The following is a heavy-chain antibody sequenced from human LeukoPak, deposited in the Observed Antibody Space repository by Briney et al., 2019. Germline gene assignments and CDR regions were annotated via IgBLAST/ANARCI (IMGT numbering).Heavy chain of an antibody. CDR3: ASALVGYYYYMDV. Sequence: SETLSLTCAVYGGSFSGNYWSWIRQPPGKGLEWIGEINHSGRTNYNPSLKSRVTISVDTPKNQFSLKLSSVTAADTAVYYCASALVGYYYYMDVWGKGTTVTISS. J-gene: IGHJ6*03. D-gene: IGHD3-16*01. CDR1: GGSFSGNY. V-gene: IGHV4-34*01. CDR2: INHSGRT.